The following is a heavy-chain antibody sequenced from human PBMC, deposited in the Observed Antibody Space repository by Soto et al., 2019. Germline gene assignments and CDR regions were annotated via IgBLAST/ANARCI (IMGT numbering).Heavy chain of an antibody. D-gene: IGHD2-15*01. V-gene: IGHV6-1*01. CDR2: TYYRSKWYN. CDR1: GDSVSSNSAA. J-gene: IGHJ5*02. Sequence: SQTLSLTCAISGDSVSSNSAAWNWIRQSPSRGLEWLGRTYYRSKWYNDYAVSVKSRITINPDTSKNQFSLQLNSVTPEDTAVYYSARDRTYCSGGSCFYAWLDPWGQGTLVTVSS. CDR3: ARDRTYCSGGSCFYAWLDP.